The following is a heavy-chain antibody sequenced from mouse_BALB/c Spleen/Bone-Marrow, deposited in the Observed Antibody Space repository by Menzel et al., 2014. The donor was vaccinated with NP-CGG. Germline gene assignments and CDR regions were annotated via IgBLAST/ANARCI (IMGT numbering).Heavy chain of an antibody. CDR2: ILPGSGST. Sequence: QVQLKESGAELMKPGASVKISCKDTGYTFSSYWIEWVKQRPGHGLEWIGEILPGSGSTNYNEKFKGKATFTADTSSNTAYMQLSSLTSEDSAVYYCARTGTDWYFDVWGAGTTVTVSS. CDR1: GYTFSSYW. V-gene: IGHV1-9*01. CDR3: ARTGTDWYFDV. D-gene: IGHD4-1*01. J-gene: IGHJ1*01.